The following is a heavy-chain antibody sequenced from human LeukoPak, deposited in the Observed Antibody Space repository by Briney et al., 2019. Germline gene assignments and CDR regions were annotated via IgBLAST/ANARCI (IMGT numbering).Heavy chain of an antibody. CDR3: ARDLKAGYSSGWYGLGY. J-gene: IGHJ4*02. CDR1: GFSVSNYG. D-gene: IGHD6-19*01. Sequence: GGSLRLSCAASGFSVSNYGMSWVRQAPGEGLDWVSVITESGDYTQYADSVKGRFTISRDNSKNTLYLQMNSLRAEDTAVYCCARDLKAGYSSGWYGLGYWGQGTLVTVSS. V-gene: IGHV3-23*01. CDR2: ITESGDYT.